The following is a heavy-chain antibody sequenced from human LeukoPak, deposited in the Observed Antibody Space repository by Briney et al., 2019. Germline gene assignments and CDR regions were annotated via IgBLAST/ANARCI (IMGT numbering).Heavy chain of an antibody. V-gene: IGHV1-18*01. CDR2: ISGYNGNT. D-gene: IGHD2-2*01. Sequence: ASVKVSCKASGYTFTGYGLSWVRQAPGQGLEWMGWISGYNGNTNYAQKLQGRVTMTTDISTSTAYMELRSLRADDTAVYYCATTSLQGYCSSTSCPLDWFDPWGQGTLVTVSS. CDR3: ATTSLQGYCSSTSCPLDWFDP. CDR1: GYTFTGYG. J-gene: IGHJ5*02.